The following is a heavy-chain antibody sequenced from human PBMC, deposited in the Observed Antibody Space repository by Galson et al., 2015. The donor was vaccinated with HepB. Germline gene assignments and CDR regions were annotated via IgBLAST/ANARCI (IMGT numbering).Heavy chain of an antibody. V-gene: IGHV3-30*18. J-gene: IGHJ4*02. D-gene: IGHD6-13*01. Sequence: SLRLSCAASGFTFSSCGMHWVRQAPGKGLEWVAVISYDGSNKYYADSVKGRFTISRDNSKNTLYLQMNSLRAEDTAVYYCAKSTSSSWYGLYYFDYWGQGTLVTVSS. CDR2: ISYDGSNK. CDR1: GFTFSSCG. CDR3: AKSTSSSWYGLYYFDY.